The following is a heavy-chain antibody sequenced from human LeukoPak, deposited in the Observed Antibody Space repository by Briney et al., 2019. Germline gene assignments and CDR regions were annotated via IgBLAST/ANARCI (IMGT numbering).Heavy chain of an antibody. D-gene: IGHD4/OR15-4a*01. CDR3: SRGLTESGAKYYSDH. CDR2: IRSRLYGGAA. Sequence: GGSLRLSCTGSGFNFGDYAMSWVRQAPGKGLGWVGLIRSRLYGGAAEYGASVNGRFTVSRDDSQRIAYLQMNSLKTDDTAVYYCSRGLTESGAKYYSDHWGQGTLVTVSS. J-gene: IGHJ4*02. V-gene: IGHV3-49*04. CDR1: GFNFGDYA.